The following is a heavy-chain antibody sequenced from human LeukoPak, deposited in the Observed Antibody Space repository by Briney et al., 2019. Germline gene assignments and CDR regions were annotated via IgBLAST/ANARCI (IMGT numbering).Heavy chain of an antibody. CDR3: VKGSLYSSGCYDY. CDR1: GLTFSSYA. V-gene: IGHV3-23*01. Sequence: GGSLRLSCAASGLTFSSYAMSWVRQAPGKGLEWVSAISGSGGSTYYADSVRGRFTISRDNSKNTLYLQMNSLRAEDTAVYYCVKGSLYSSGCYDYWGQGTLVTVSA. D-gene: IGHD6-19*01. J-gene: IGHJ4*02. CDR2: ISGSGGST.